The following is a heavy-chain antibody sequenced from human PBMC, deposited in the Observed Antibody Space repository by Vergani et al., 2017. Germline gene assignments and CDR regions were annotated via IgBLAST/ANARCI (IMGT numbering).Heavy chain of an antibody. CDR1: GFTSSSST. CDR3: AKDRDRIELDD. D-gene: IGHD3-16*02. J-gene: IGHJ4*02. CDR2: FSWDGGST. V-gene: IGHV3-43*01. Sequence: EVQLVESGGGLVKPGGSLRLSCAASGFTSSSSTMHWVRQAPGKGLEWVSLFSWDGGSTYYADSVKGRFTISRDNSKNSLYLQMNSLRTDDTALYYCAKDRDRIELDDWGQGTLVTVSS.